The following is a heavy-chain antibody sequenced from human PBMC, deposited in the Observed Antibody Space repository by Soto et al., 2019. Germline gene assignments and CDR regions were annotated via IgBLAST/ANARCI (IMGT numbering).Heavy chain of an antibody. D-gene: IGHD7-27*01. CDR3: ARAQAWGMHDY. CDR1: GYTFTSYY. V-gene: IGHV1-46*03. J-gene: IGHJ4*02. CDR2: INPSSGST. Sequence: QVQLVQSGAEVKKPGASVKISCKASGYTFTSYYIHWARQAPGQGLEWMGTINPSSGSTTYPQRFQDRVTMTRDTSTNTVYMELSSLRSEDTAVYHCARAQAWGMHDYWGQGTLVTVSS.